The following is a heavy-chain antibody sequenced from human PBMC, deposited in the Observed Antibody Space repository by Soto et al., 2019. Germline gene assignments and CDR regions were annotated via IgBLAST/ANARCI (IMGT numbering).Heavy chain of an antibody. J-gene: IGHJ6*02. CDR1: GYSFTDYH. CDR3: ARGYSTDCSYGVCSFFYNHDMDV. V-gene: IGHV1-2*04. D-gene: IGHD2-8*01. Sequence: QGQLVQSGAEVKKPGASVKVSCKASGYSFTDYHIHWVRQAPGQGLEWLGRINPKSGGTSTAQKFQGWVTMTTDTSISTASMEITRLTSDDTAIYYCARGYSTDCSYGVCSFFYNHDMDVWGQGTTVTVSS. CDR2: INPKSGGT.